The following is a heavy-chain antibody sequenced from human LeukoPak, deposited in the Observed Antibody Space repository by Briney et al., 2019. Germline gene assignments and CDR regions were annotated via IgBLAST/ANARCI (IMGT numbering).Heavy chain of an antibody. Sequence: SETLSLTCTVSGGSISSYYWSWIRQPPGKGLEWIGHIYYSGSTNYNPSLKSRVTISVDMSKNQFSLKLSSVTAADTAVYYCARSYDSSGAGWFDYWGQGTLVTVSS. CDR2: IYYSGST. J-gene: IGHJ4*02. D-gene: IGHD3-22*01. CDR1: GGSISSYY. V-gene: IGHV4-59*01. CDR3: ARSYDSSGAGWFDY.